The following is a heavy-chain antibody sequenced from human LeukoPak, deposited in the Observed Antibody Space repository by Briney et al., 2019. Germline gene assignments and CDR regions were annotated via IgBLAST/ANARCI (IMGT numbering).Heavy chain of an antibody. Sequence: GGSLRLSCAASGFTFSSYAMSWVRQAPGKGLEWVSAIIGSGGSTYFADSVKGRFTISRDNSKNTLYLQMNSLRAEDTAVYYCAKDTYDVLTYDYWGQGTLVTVSS. D-gene: IGHD3-9*01. J-gene: IGHJ4*02. V-gene: IGHV3-23*01. CDR1: GFTFSSYA. CDR2: IIGSGGST. CDR3: AKDTYDVLTYDY.